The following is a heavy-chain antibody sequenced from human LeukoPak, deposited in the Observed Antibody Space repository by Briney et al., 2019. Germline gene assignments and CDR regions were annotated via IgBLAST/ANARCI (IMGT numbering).Heavy chain of an antibody. CDR2: INQSGST. CDR1: GGSVSSGSYY. CDR3: ARGVFGRFDP. Sequence: PSETLSLTCTVSGGSVSSGSYYWNWIRQPPGKGLEWIGEINQSGSTNFNPSLESRVTISLDTSKNQFFLNLNSVTAADTAAYYCARGVFGRFDPWGQGTLVTVPS. J-gene: IGHJ5*02. V-gene: IGHV4-61*01. D-gene: IGHD3-10*01.